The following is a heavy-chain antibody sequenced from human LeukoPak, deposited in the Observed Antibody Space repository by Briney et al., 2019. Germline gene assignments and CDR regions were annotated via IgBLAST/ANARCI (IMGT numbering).Heavy chain of an antibody. CDR1: GFTVSSNY. V-gene: IGHV3-53*01. J-gene: IGHJ3*02. Sequence: PGGSLRLSCAASGFTVSSNYMSWVRQAPGKGLEWVSVIYSGGSTYYADSVKGRFTISRDNSKDTLYLQMNSLRAEDTAVYYCAKANPSGWYAFDIWGQGTMVTVSS. D-gene: IGHD6-19*01. CDR2: IYSGGST. CDR3: AKANPSGWYAFDI.